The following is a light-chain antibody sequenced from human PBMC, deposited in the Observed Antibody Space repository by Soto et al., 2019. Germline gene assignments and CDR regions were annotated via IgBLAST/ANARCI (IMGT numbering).Light chain of an antibody. CDR1: QDIGNY. J-gene: IGKJ5*01. Sequence: IQLTQSPSSLSASVGDRVTIPCRASQDIGNYLAWYQQKPGEAPKLLIYDASTLQSGVPLRFGGSGSGTDFTLTISSLQPEDFATYYCQQLNKYPVTFGQGTRLEIK. CDR3: QQLNKYPVT. V-gene: IGKV1-9*01. CDR2: DAS.